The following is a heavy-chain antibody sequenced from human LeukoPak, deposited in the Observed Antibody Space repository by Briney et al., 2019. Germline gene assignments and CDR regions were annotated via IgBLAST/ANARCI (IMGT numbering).Heavy chain of an antibody. CDR1: GGSFSGYY. V-gene: IGHV4-34*01. J-gene: IGHJ4*02. CDR2: INHSGST. CDR3: QLYYDSSGYTDY. D-gene: IGHD3-22*01. Sequence: PSETLSLTCAVYGGSFSGYYWSWIRQPPGKGLEWIGEINHSGSTNYNPSLKSRVTISVDTSKNQFSLKLSSVTAADTAVYYCQLYYDSSGYTDYWGQGTLVTVSS.